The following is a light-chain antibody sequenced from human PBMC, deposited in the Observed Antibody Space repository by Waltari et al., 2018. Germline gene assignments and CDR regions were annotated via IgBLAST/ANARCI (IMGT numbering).Light chain of an antibody. CDR2: GAS. V-gene: IGKV3-20*01. CDR1: QRLTKNY. Sequence: EIVLTQSPGTLSLSPGERATLSCRASQRLTKNYLAWYQQKPGQAPRLLIYGASSRAAGIPDRFSGSGSGTDFALTISRLEPEDSAVYYCQQYGSSILYTFGQGTKLEIQ. J-gene: IGKJ2*01. CDR3: QQYGSSILYT.